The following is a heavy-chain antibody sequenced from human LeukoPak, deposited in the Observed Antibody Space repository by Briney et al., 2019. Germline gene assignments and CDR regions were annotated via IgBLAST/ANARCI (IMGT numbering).Heavy chain of an antibody. D-gene: IGHD6-13*01. Sequence: SETLSLTCTVSGGSISSYYWSWIRQPPGKGLEWIGYIYYSGSTNYNPSLKSRVTIPVDTSKNQFSLKLSSVTAADTAVYYCARVASSSWSAEYFQHWGQGTLVTVSS. CDR3: ARVASSSWSAEYFQH. CDR2: IYYSGST. CDR1: GGSISSYY. V-gene: IGHV4-59*01. J-gene: IGHJ1*01.